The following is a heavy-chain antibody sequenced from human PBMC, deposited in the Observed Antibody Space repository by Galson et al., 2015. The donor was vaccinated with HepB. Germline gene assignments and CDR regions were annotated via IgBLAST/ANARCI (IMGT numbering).Heavy chain of an antibody. D-gene: IGHD5-18*01. CDR2: IGTAGDT. CDR3: ARGRGYSPVGGDPDAFDI. Sequence: SLRLSCAASGFTFSSYDMHWVRHATGKGLEWVSAIGTAGDTYYPGSVKGRFTISRENAKNSLYLQMNSLRAGDTAVYYCARGRGYSPVGGDPDAFDIWGQGTMVTVSS. J-gene: IGHJ3*02. V-gene: IGHV3-13*04. CDR1: GFTFSSYD.